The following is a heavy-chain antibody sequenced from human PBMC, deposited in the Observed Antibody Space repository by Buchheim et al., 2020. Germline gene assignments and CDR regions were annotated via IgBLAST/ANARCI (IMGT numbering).Heavy chain of an antibody. V-gene: IGHV1-18*04. CDR2: ISAYNGNT. CDR1: GYPFTGYG. J-gene: IGHJ4*02. CDR3: ARGLGSYGDYGHPLGY. Sequence: QVQLVQSGAEVKKPGASVKVSCKASGYPFTGYGFTWVRQAPGQGLEWMGWISAYNGNTNYAQKFQGRLTMTTDTSTSTAFMELRSLRSDGTAVYYCARGLGSYGDYGHPLGYWGQGTL. D-gene: IGHD4-17*01.